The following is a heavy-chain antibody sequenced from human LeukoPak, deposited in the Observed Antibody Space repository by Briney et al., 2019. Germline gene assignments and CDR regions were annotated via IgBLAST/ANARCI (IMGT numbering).Heavy chain of an antibody. D-gene: IGHD6-6*01. CDR1: GFTFSSYS. CDR2: ISSSSSYI. CDR3: ARDKLVPYYFDY. J-gene: IGHJ4*02. V-gene: IGHV3-21*01. Sequence: KPGGSLRLSCAASGFTFSSYSMNWVRQAPGKGLEWVSSISSSSSYIYYADSVKGRFTISRDNAKNSLYLQMNSLRAEDTAVYYCARDKLVPYYFDYWGQGTLVTVSS.